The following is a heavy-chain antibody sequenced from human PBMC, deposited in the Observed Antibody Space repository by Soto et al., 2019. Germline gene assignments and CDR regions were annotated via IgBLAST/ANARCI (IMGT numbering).Heavy chain of an antibody. J-gene: IGHJ4*02. Sequence: SETLSLTCAVSGDSIRTDNWWSWVRQPPGKGLEWIGEVYENGHTNYNPSLKSRVAMSVDTTKNQFSLKLTSVTAADTAMYYCERDSEGAGESDRFDYWGQGAQVTVSS. CDR1: GDSIRTDNW. CDR3: ERDSEGAGESDRFDY. V-gene: IGHV4-4*02. CDR2: VYENGHT.